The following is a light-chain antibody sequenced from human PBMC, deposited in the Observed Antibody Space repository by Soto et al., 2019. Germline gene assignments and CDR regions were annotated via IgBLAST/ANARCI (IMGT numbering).Light chain of an antibody. CDR3: QHYNYWPPKT. V-gene: IGKV3-15*01. Sequence: EIVMTQSPATLSVSPGERTTLSCRASQSVGNNLAWYQQKPGQAPRLLIYGAYTRATGIPARFSGSGSGTDFTLTISNLQSEDFAVYYCQHYNYWPPKTFGQGTKVDIK. CDR1: QSVGNN. CDR2: GAY. J-gene: IGKJ1*01.